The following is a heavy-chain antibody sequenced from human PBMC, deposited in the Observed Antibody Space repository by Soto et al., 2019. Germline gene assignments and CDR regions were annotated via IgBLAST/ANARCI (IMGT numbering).Heavy chain of an antibody. CDR1: GFTFSIYW. V-gene: IGHV3-7*01. CDR3: ARGIVGAPDAFDI. Sequence: GGSLRLSCAASGFTFSIYWMSWVRQAPGKGLEWVANIKQDGSEKYYVDSVKGRFTISRDNAKNSLYLQMNNLRAEDTAVYYCARGIVGAPDAFDIWGQGTMVTVSS. J-gene: IGHJ3*02. CDR2: IKQDGSEK. D-gene: IGHD1-26*01.